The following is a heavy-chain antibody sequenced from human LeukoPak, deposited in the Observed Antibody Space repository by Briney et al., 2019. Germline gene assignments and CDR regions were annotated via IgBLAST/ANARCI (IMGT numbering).Heavy chain of an antibody. CDR1: GFTFRYYV. CDR3: AKASGASRPSYFDY. D-gene: IGHD3-10*01. V-gene: IGHV3-23*01. J-gene: IGHJ4*02. Sequence: GGSLRLSCAASGFTFRYYVMSWVRQAPGKGLEWVSAINDNSASTYYADSVKGRFTISRDNSKNTLFLQMNSLRAEDTAVYYCAKASGASRPSYFDYWGQGTLVTVSS. CDR2: INDNSAST.